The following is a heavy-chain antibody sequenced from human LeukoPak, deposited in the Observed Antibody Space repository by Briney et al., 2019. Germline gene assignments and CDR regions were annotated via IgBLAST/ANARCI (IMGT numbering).Heavy chain of an antibody. CDR3: AKDYYDSGGYPNLLDY. J-gene: IGHJ4*02. CDR1: GFTFNNYN. V-gene: IGHV3-21*04. D-gene: IGHD3-22*01. Sequence: GGSLRLSCAASGFTFNNYNMNWVRQAPGKALEWVSSITSSGAYIFYADSVKGRFIISRDNAKNSLYLQMNSLSAEDTALCYCAKDYYDSGGYPNLLDYWGQGTLVTVSS. CDR2: ITSSGAYI.